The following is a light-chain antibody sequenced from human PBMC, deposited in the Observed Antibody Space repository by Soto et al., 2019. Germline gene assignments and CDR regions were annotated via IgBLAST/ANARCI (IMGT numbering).Light chain of an antibody. Sequence: QSVLTQPASVSGSAGQSIAISCTGTSSDVGGYNYVSWYQQHPGKAPKLLLSEVSNRPSGVSDRFSGSKSGNTASLTISGLQTQDEADYYCSSFTSAYNFVFGTGTQLTVL. J-gene: IGLJ1*01. CDR2: EVS. CDR3: SSFTSAYNFV. V-gene: IGLV2-14*01. CDR1: SSDVGGYNY.